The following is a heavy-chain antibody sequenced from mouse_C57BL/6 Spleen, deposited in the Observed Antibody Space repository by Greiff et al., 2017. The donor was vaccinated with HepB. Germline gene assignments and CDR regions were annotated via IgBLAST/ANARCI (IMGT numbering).Heavy chain of an antibody. CDR2: ISYDGSN. J-gene: IGHJ1*03. CDR1: GYSITSGYY. Sequence: EESGPGLVKPSQSLSLTCSVTGYSITSGYYWNWIRQFPGNKLEWMGYISYDGSNNYNPSLKNRISITRDTSKNQFFLKLNSVTTEDTATYYCARAYDGYYAWYFDVWGTGTTVTVSS. V-gene: IGHV3-6*01. CDR3: ARAYDGYYAWYFDV. D-gene: IGHD2-3*01.